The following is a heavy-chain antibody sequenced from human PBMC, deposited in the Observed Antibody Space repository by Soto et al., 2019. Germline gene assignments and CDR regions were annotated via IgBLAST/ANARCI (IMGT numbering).Heavy chain of an antibody. V-gene: IGHV1-69*13. J-gene: IGHJ5*02. D-gene: IGHD6-19*01. Sequence: SVKVSCKASGGTFSSYAISWVRQAPGQGLEWMGGIIPIFGTANYAQKFQGRVTITADESTSTAYMELSSLRSEDTAVYYCARDRGYGSGWYKWFDPWGQGTLVTVSS. CDR2: IIPIFGTA. CDR3: ARDRGYGSGWYKWFDP. CDR1: GGTFSSYA.